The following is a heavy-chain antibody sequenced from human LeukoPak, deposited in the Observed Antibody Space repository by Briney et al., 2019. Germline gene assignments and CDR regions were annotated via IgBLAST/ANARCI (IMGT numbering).Heavy chain of an antibody. CDR3: ALLVAARPPRYYYYYYMDV. CDR2: IIPIFGTA. CDR1: GGTFSSYA. D-gene: IGHD6-6*01. J-gene: IGHJ6*03. Sequence: SVKVSCKASGGTFSSYAISWVRQAPGQGLEWMGGIIPIFGTANYAQKFQGRVTITTDESTSTAYMELSSLRSEDTAVYYCALLVAARPPRYYYYYYMDVWGKGTTVTVSS. V-gene: IGHV1-69*05.